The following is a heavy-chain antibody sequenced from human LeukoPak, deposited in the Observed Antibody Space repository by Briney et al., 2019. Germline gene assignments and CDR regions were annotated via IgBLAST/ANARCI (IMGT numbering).Heavy chain of an antibody. CDR1: GGSISSYY. J-gene: IGHJ3*02. D-gene: IGHD3-10*01. CDR3: ARHYAPHYGSGSYYDLGAFDI. CDR2: IYYSGST. Sequence: ASETLSLTCTVSGGSISSYYWRWIRQPPGKGLEWIGYIYYSGSTNYNPSLKSRVTISVDTSKNQFSLKLSSVTAADTAVYYCARHYAPHYGSGSYYDLGAFDIWGQGTMVTVSS. V-gene: IGHV4-59*08.